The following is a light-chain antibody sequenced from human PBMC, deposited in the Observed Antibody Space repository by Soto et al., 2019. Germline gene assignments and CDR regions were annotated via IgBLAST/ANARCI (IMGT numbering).Light chain of an antibody. V-gene: IGLV2-11*01. CDR1: SSDVGGFKY. CDR2: DVS. Sequence: QSALTQPRSVSGSPGQSVTISCTGTSSDVGGFKYVSWYQQHPGKAPKFMIYDVSERPSGVPDRFSGSKSGNTASLTISGLQAEDEADYYCCSYAGSYTYVFGTGTKLTVL. CDR3: CSYAGSYTYV. J-gene: IGLJ1*01.